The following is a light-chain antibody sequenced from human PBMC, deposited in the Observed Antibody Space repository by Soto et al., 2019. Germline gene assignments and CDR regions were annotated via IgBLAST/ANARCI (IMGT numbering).Light chain of an antibody. J-gene: IGLJ2*01. CDR2: ENN. CDR1: SSNIGNNY. Sequence: QSVLTQPPSVSVAPGQKVTISCSGSSSNIGNNYVSWYQQLPGTAPKLLICENNKRPSGIPDRFSGSKSGTSATLGITGLQTGDEAHYYCGTWDSSLRAVVFGGGTKLTVL. V-gene: IGLV1-51*02. CDR3: GTWDSSLRAVV.